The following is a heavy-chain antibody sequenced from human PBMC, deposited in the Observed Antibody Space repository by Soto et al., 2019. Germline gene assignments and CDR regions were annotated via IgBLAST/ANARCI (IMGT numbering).Heavy chain of an antibody. J-gene: IGHJ6*02. D-gene: IGHD2-21*02. Sequence: GGSLRLSCAASGCTFSSYGMHWVRQAPGKGLEWVAVIWYDGSNKYYADSVKGRFTISRDNSKNTLYLQMNSLRAEDTAVYYCARDRDIVVVTHGMDVWGQGTTVTVSS. CDR1: GCTFSSYG. CDR3: ARDRDIVVVTHGMDV. V-gene: IGHV3-33*01. CDR2: IWYDGSNK.